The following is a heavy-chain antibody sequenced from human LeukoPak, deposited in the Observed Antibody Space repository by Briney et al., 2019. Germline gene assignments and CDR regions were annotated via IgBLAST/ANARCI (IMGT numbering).Heavy chain of an antibody. Sequence: PSETLSLTCTVSGGSISSYNWSWIRQPPGKGLEWIGYIYYSGSTNYNPSLKSRVTISVDTSKNQFSLKLISVTAADTAVYYCATSSGWYGGFNYWGQGTLVTVSS. CDR1: GGSISSYN. J-gene: IGHJ4*02. CDR2: IYYSGST. CDR3: ATSSGWYGGFNY. D-gene: IGHD6-19*01. V-gene: IGHV4-59*01.